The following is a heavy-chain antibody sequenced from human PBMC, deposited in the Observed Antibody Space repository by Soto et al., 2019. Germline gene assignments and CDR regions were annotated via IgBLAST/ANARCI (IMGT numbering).Heavy chain of an antibody. D-gene: IGHD2-2*01. J-gene: IGHJ6*02. CDR1: GFTFSSYG. Sequence: LRLSCAASGFTFSSYGMHWVRQAPGKGLEWVAVISYDGSNKYYADSVKGRFTISRDNSKNTLYLQMNSLRAEDTAVYYCGRGYCTGSSCPRAHYGLDVWGQGTTVTVS. CDR2: ISYDGSNK. CDR3: GRGYCTGSSCPRAHYGLDV. V-gene: IGHV3-30*03.